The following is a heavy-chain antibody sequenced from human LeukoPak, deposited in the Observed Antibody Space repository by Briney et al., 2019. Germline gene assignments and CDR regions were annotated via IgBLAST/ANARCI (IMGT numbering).Heavy chain of an antibody. V-gene: IGHV3-64*04. Sequence: GGSLRLSCSASRFTFSSYAMYWVRQAPGRGLEYVSGISTNGGSTDYADSVKGRFTISRDNAKNSLYLQMNSLRAEDTALYYCARGIDYWGQGTLVTVSS. CDR1: RFTFSSYA. CDR2: ISTNGGST. J-gene: IGHJ4*02. CDR3: ARGIDY.